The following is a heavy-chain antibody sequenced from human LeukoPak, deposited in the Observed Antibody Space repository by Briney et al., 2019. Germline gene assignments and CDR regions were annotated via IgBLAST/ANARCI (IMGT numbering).Heavy chain of an antibody. CDR1: GVSFSGYY. CDR3: ARGRARATVTTWDY. D-gene: IGHD4-17*01. J-gene: IGHJ4*02. CDR2: INHSGST. Sequence: PSETLSLTCAVYGVSFSGYYWSWIRQPPGKGLEWIGEINHSGSTNYNPSLKSRVTISVDTSKNQFSLKLSSVTAADTAVYYCARGRARATVTTWDYWGQGTLVTVSS. V-gene: IGHV4-34*01.